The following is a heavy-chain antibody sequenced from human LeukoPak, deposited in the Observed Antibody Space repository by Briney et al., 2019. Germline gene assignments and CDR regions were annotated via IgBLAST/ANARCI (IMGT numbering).Heavy chain of an antibody. D-gene: IGHD3-22*01. V-gene: IGHV3-23*01. CDR3: AKVWDTYYYDSSGSFDY. Sequence: GSLRLSCAASGFTFSSHSMIWVRQAPGKGLEWVSAISSSGGSTYYADSVKGRFTISRDNSKNTLYLQMNSLRAEDTAVYYCAKVWDTYYYDSSGSFDYWGQGTLVTVSS. CDR1: GFTFSSHS. CDR2: ISSSGGST. J-gene: IGHJ4*02.